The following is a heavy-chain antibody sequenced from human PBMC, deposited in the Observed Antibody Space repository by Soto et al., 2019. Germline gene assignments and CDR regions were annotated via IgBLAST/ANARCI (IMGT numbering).Heavy chain of an antibody. Sequence: GGSLRLSCAASGFTFSTFAMNWVRQAPGKGLEWVSGITGGSGFTFYADSVKGRFTISRDDSENTLFLQMSSLIAEDTAKYYCAKSGPTNYFDFWGQGTLVTVSS. CDR2: ITGGSGFT. D-gene: IGHD1-26*01. CDR1: GFTFSTFA. J-gene: IGHJ4*02. CDR3: AKSGPTNYFDF. V-gene: IGHV3-23*01.